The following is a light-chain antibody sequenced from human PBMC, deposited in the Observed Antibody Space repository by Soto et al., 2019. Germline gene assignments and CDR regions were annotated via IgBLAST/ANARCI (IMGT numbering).Light chain of an antibody. CDR2: DVN. Sequence: QSALTQPPSVSGSPGQSVTISCTGTGSDVGTFNRVSWYQQPPGTAPKLMIYDVNNRPSGVPDRFSGSKSGNTASLTISGLQAEDEADYYCSSYTSSSTYVFGTGTKLTV. V-gene: IGLV2-18*02. CDR3: SSYTSSSTYV. J-gene: IGLJ1*01. CDR1: GSDVGTFNR.